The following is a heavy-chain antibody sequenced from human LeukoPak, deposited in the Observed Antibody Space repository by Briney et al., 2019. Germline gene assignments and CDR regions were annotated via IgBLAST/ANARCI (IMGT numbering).Heavy chain of an antibody. Sequence: VASVKVSCKASGYTFTGYYMHWVRRAPGQGLEWMGWINPNSGGTNYAQKFQGRVTMTRDTSISTAYMELSRLRSDDTAVYYCARLSPMGIAVAATGYWGQGTLVTVSS. D-gene: IGHD6-19*01. J-gene: IGHJ4*02. CDR3: ARLSPMGIAVAATGY. CDR1: GYTFTGYY. V-gene: IGHV1-2*02. CDR2: INPNSGGT.